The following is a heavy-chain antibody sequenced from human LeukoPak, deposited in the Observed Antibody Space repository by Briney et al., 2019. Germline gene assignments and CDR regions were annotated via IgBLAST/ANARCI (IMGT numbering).Heavy chain of an antibody. V-gene: IGHV3-74*01. Sequence: GGSVRLSCAVSGFSFSNYWMHWVRQAPGKGLVWVSRINSDGSTTSYAASVKGRFTISRDNAKNTLYLQMNSLRAEDTAVYYCARGIVGPTGDYWGQGTLVTVSS. CDR3: ARGIVGPTGDY. CDR1: GFSFSNYW. CDR2: INSDGSTT. J-gene: IGHJ4*02. D-gene: IGHD1-26*01.